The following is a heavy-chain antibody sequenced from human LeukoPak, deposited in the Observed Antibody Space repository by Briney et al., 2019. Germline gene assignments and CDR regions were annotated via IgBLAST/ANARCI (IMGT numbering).Heavy chain of an antibody. CDR2: IIPILGIA. J-gene: IGHJ4*02. CDR3: ARDLGSVEMATITAY. D-gene: IGHD5-24*01. V-gene: IGHV1-69*04. Sequence: ASVNVSCKASGGTFSSNAISWVRQAPGQGLEWMGRIIPILGIANYAQKFQGRVTITADKSTSTAYMELSSLRSEDTAVYYCARDLGSVEMATITAYWGQGTLVTVSS. CDR1: GGTFSSNA.